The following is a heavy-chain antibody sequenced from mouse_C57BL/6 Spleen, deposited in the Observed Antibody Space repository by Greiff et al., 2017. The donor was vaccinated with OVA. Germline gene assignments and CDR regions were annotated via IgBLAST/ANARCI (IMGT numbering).Heavy chain of an antibody. CDR3: ARLGGYYEGYCDY. CDR2: LYPGSGNT. V-gene: IGHV1-76*01. J-gene: IGHJ2*01. CDR1: GYTFTDYY. D-gene: IGHD2-3*01. Sequence: VQLQESGAELVRPGASVKLSCKASGYTFTDYYLNWVKQRPGQGLEWIARLYPGSGNTYYNEKFKGKATLTAEKSSSTAYMQLSSLTSEDSAVYFCARLGGYYEGYCDYWGQGTTLTVSS.